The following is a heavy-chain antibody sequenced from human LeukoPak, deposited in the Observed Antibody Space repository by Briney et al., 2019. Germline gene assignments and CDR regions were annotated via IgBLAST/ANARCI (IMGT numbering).Heavy chain of an antibody. V-gene: IGHV3-30-3*01. CDR3: ATTIVSLYYFDY. CDR1: GFTFSSYA. J-gene: IGHJ4*02. D-gene: IGHD1-26*01. Sequence: GGSLRLSCAASGFTFSSYAMHWVRQAPGKGLEWVAVISYDGSNKYYADSVKGRFTISRDDSKNTLYLQMNSLRAEDTAVYYCATTIVSLYYFDYWGQGTLVTVSS. CDR2: ISYDGSNK.